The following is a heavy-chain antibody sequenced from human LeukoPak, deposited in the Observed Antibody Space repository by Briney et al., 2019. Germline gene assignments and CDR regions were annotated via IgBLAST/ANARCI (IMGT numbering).Heavy chain of an antibody. Sequence: GGSLRLSCAASGFTFSNYALSWVRQAPGKGLECVSAITGSGGSTYYADSVKGRLAISRDNSKNTLYLQMNSLRAEDTAVYYCAKWGDYDVLTGYYDPDYWGQGTLVTVSS. D-gene: IGHD3-9*01. V-gene: IGHV3-23*01. CDR2: ITGSGGST. CDR1: GFTFSNYA. J-gene: IGHJ4*02. CDR3: AKWGDYDVLTGYYDPDY.